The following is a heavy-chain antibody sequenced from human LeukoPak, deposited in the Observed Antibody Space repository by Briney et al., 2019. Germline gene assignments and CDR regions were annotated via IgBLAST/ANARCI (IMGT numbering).Heavy chain of an antibody. D-gene: IGHD3-10*01. CDR3: AKDSAFYYIDV. CDR1: GFTFRSYG. J-gene: IGHJ6*03. CDR2: LRYDGSNT. Sequence: QAGGSLRLSCVASGFTFRSYGMYWVRQAPGKGLEWVTFLRYDGSNTYYADSVKGRFTISRDNSKNTLYLQMNSLKGDDTAVYYCAKDSAFYYIDVWGKGTTVIISS. V-gene: IGHV3-30*02.